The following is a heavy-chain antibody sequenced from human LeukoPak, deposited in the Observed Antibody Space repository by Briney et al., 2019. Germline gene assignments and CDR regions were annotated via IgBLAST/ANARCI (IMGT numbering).Heavy chain of an antibody. CDR3: ARYVDPYDISPHSFDI. CDR2: IYASGGT. V-gene: IGHV4-61*02. J-gene: IGHJ3*02. CDR1: GDSINSNTYF. Sequence: SETLSLTCTVSGDSINSNTYFWNWIRQPAGKRLEWIERIYASGGTDYNPSLRSRLSMSINRSSNQISLTLRSVTAADTAVYYCARYVDPYDISPHSFDIWGQGTVVTVSS. D-gene: IGHD3-22*01.